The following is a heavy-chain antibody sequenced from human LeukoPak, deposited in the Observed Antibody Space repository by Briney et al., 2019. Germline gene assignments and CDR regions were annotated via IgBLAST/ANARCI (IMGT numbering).Heavy chain of an antibody. Sequence: SGGSLRLSCAVSGFTFSSHAMCWVRQAPGKGLEWVSSIDISGGSTYYADSVKGRFTISRDNSRNTLYLQMNSLRAEDTALYFCANEVRPNDYWGQGTLVTVSS. CDR2: IDISGGST. CDR3: ANEVRPNDY. CDR1: GFTFSSHA. J-gene: IGHJ4*02. D-gene: IGHD4/OR15-4a*01. V-gene: IGHV3-23*01.